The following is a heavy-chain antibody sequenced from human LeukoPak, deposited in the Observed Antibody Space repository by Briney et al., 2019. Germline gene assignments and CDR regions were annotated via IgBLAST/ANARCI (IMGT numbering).Heavy chain of an antibody. Sequence: PSETLSPTCTVSGGSISSYYWNWIRQPPGKGLEWIGYIYYSGSTNYNPSLKSRVTISVDRSKNQFSLKLSSVTAADTAVYYCARAVARGSWFDPWGQGTLVTVSS. V-gene: IGHV4-59*01. J-gene: IGHJ5*02. CDR1: GGSISSYY. CDR3: ARAVARGSWFDP. CDR2: IYYSGST.